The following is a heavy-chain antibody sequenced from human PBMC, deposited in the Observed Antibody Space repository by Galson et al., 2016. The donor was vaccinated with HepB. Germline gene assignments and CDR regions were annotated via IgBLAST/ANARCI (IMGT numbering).Heavy chain of an antibody. CDR2: ISNNHENT. D-gene: IGHD2-21*02. Sequence: SVKVSCKASGYTFSIFGISWVRQAPGQGLEWLGWISNNHENTNYAQTVQGRVTLTTDTSTSTAYMELRDLTSGDTAVCYCARWGAEVTSQLDSWGQGTQVIVSS. CDR1: GYTFSIFG. V-gene: IGHV1-18*01. CDR3: ARWGAEVTSQLDS. J-gene: IGHJ4*02.